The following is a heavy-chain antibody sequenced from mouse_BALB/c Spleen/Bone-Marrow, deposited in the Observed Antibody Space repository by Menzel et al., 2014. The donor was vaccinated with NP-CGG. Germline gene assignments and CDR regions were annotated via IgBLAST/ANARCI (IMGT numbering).Heavy chain of an antibody. CDR2: INPSNGDT. CDR3: TNYGYD. D-gene: IGHD1-2*01. J-gene: IGHJ2*01. CDR1: GYTFTSYW. Sequence: VQLQQSGAVLVRPGASVKLSCKASGYTFTSYWMHWVKLGPGQGFEWIGEINPSNGDTNYNEKFKRKATLTVDKSSSTVYMQLSSLTSEDSAVYYCTNYGYDWGQGTTLTVSS. V-gene: IGHV1S16*01.